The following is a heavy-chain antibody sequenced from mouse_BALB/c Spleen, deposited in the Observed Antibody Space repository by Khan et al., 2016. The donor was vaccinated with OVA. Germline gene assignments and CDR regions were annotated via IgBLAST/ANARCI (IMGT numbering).Heavy chain of an antibody. D-gene: IGHD2-2*01. Sequence: EVELVESGGGLVKPGGSLKLSCSASGFTFSSYAMSWVRQTPEKRLELVATISSGGHYTFYPDSVKGRFTISRDNAGNTLYLQMSSLRSEDTAMYYCARSLVDYHAMDYWVKEPQSPSPQ. J-gene: IGHJ4*01. CDR3: ARSLVDYHAMDY. V-gene: IGHV5-9-3*01. CDR1: GFTFSSYA. CDR2: ISSGGHYT.